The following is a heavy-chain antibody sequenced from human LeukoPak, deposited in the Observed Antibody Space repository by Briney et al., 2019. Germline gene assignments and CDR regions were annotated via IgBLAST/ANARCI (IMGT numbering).Heavy chain of an antibody. J-gene: IGHJ6*03. CDR3: ARAPSWYYYMDV. CDR2: INPNSGGT. Sequence: ASVKVSCKASGYTFIGYHMHWVRQAPGQGLEWMGWINPNSGGTNYAQKFQGRVTMTRDTSISTAYMELSRLRSDDTAVYYCARAPSWYYYMDVWGKGTTVTVSS. V-gene: IGHV1-2*02. CDR1: GYTFIGYH.